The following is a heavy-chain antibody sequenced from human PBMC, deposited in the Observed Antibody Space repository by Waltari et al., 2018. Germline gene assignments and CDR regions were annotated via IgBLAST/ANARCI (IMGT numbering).Heavy chain of an antibody. V-gene: IGHV4-39*01. CDR3: ATYVGASVGTAAFDV. J-gene: IGHJ3*01. CDR2: ISYSRAT. D-gene: IGHD3-10*02. Sequence: QLHLQESGPGLVKPSETLPLPCSVSGGSITSSRHYWGWFLQPPGKGLEWTGTISYSRATYYNPSLRSQVTISLDTSKNQFSLKLNSVTAADTAVYYCATYVGASVGTAAFDVWGQGTMVTASS. CDR1: GGSITSSRHY.